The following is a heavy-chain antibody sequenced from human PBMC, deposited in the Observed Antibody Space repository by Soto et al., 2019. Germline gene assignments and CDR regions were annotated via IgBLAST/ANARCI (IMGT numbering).Heavy chain of an antibody. Sequence: GESLKNSCKGSGYSFTSYWIGWVRQMPGKGLEWMGIIYPGDSDTRYSPSFQGQVTISADKSISTAYLQWSSLKASDTAMYYCARSPAWFGEPADYWGQGTLVTVSS. CDR3: ARSPAWFGEPADY. D-gene: IGHD3-10*01. J-gene: IGHJ4*02. CDR1: GYSFTSYW. CDR2: IYPGDSDT. V-gene: IGHV5-51*01.